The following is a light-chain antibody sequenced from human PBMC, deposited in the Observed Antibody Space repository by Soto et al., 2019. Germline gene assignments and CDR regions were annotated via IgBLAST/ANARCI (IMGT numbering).Light chain of an antibody. CDR1: SSDIGGYNY. Sequence: QSVLTQPASVSGSPGQSITISCTGTSSDIGGYNYVSWYQQHPGKAPKLMISEVSNRPSGVSNRFSGSKSGNTASLTISGLQTEDEADYYCCSYTTPSTPFVFGTGTKVTVL. CDR2: EVS. V-gene: IGLV2-14*01. CDR3: CSYTTPSTPFV. J-gene: IGLJ1*01.